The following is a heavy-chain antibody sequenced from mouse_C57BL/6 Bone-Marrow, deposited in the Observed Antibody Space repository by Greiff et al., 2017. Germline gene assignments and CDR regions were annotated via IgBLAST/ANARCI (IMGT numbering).Heavy chain of an antibody. CDR1: GFTFSSYG. V-gene: IGHV5-6*02. Sequence: EVMLVESGGDLVKPGGSLKLSCAASGFTFSSYGMSWVRQTPDKRLEWVATISSGGSYTYYPDSVKGRFTISRDNAKNTWYLQMSSLKSEDTAMYYCARRGYGNYPYYAMDYWGQGTSVTVSS. CDR2: ISSGGSYT. J-gene: IGHJ4*01. CDR3: ARRGYGNYPYYAMDY. D-gene: IGHD2-10*02.